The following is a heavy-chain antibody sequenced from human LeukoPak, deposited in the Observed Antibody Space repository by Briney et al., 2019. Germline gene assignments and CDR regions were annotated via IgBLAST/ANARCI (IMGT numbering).Heavy chain of an antibody. CDR1: GGTFSSYA. V-gene: IGHV1-69*06. Sequence: ASVKVSCKASGGTFSSYAISWVRQAPGQGLEWMGGIIPIFGTANYAQKFQGRVTITADKSTSTAYMELSSLRSEDTAVYYCARDRARRLYYYDSSGYYQRGAFDIWGQGTMVTVSS. D-gene: IGHD3-22*01. CDR2: IIPIFGTA. CDR3: ARDRARRLYYYDSSGYYQRGAFDI. J-gene: IGHJ3*02.